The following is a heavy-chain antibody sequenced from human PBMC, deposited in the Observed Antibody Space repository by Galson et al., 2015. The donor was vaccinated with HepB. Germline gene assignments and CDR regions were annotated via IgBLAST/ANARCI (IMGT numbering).Heavy chain of an antibody. D-gene: IGHD4-11*01. V-gene: IGHV3-30*18. CDR2: ISFDGRNK. CDR3: AKDKLPPPVTTGRGGRTNYYYAMDV. CDR1: DSSFTTYG. Sequence: SLRLSCAGSDSSFTTYGMHWVRQAPGNGLEWVAVISFDGRNKYYADSVKGRFTISRDNSKNTLYLQMNSLRPADTAVYYCAKDKLPPPVTTGRGGRTNYYYAMDVWGQGTTVTVSS. J-gene: IGHJ6*02.